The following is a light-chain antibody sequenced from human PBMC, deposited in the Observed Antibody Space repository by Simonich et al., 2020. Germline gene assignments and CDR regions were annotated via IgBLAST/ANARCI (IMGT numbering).Light chain of an antibody. V-gene: IGLV2-14*01. J-gene: IGLJ3*02. CDR2: DVS. CDR1: SSDVGGYNY. Sequence: QSALTQPASVSGSPGQSITISCPGTSSDVGGYNYVSWYHQHPGKAPKLMIYDVSKRPSGVSNRFSGSKSGNTASLTISGLQAEDEADYYCSSYTSSSTWVLGGGTKLTVL. CDR3: SSYTSSSTWV.